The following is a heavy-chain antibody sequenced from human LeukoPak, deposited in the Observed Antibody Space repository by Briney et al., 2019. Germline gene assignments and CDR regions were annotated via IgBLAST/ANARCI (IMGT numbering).Heavy chain of an antibody. V-gene: IGHV3-33*01. CDR3: ARGGEDCSSTSCYGEYYFDY. CDR1: GFTFSSYG. J-gene: IGHJ4*02. D-gene: IGHD2-2*01. Sequence: PGRSLRLSCAASGFTFSSYGMHWVRQAPGKGLEWVAVIWYDGSNKYYADSVKGRFTISRDNSKNTLYLQMNGLRAEDTAVYHCARGGEDCSSTSCYGEYYFDYWGQGTLVTVSS. CDR2: IWYDGSNK.